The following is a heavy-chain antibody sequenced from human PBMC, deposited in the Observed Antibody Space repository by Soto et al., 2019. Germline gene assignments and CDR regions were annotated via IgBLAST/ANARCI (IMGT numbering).Heavy chain of an antibody. V-gene: IGHV3-30*18. D-gene: IGHD7-27*01. CDR1: GFTFTTSG. CDR2: ISSDGNNK. Sequence: VQLVESGGGVVQPGNSLRLSCVASGFTFTTSGMHWVRQTPGTGLEWVAVISSDGNNKYNADSVKGRFTISRDNSKNTLYLQMNGLGAEDTAVYYCAKDLFFSTWPTNLYGMDVWGQGTTVTVSS. CDR3: AKDLFFSTWPTNLYGMDV. J-gene: IGHJ6*02.